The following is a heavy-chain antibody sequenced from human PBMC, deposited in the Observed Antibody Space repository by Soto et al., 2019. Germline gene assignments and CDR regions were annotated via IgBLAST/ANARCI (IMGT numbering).Heavy chain of an antibody. CDR1: GGSFSGYY. D-gene: IGHD3-9*01. CDR2: INHSGST. V-gene: IGHV4-34*01. J-gene: IGHJ4*02. CDR3: ARVPVLRYFDWFFDY. Sequence: PSETLSLTCAVYGGSFSGYYWSWIRQPPGKGLEWIGEINHSGSTNYNPSLKSRVTISVDTSKNQFSLKLSSVTAADTAVYYCARVPVLRYFDWFFDYWGQGTLVTVSS.